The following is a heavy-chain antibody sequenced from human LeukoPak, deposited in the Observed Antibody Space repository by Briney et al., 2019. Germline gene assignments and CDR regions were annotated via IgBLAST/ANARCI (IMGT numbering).Heavy chain of an antibody. J-gene: IGHJ4*02. Sequence: GRSLRLSCAASGFTFSSYAMHWVRQAPGKGLEWVAVISYDGSNKYYADSVKGRFTISRDNSKNTLYLQMNSLRAEDTAVYYCAKDSGAAGPGGHFDYWGQGTLVTVSS. CDR2: ISYDGSNK. D-gene: IGHD6-13*01. CDR1: GFTFSSYA. V-gene: IGHV3-30-3*01. CDR3: AKDSGAAGPGGHFDY.